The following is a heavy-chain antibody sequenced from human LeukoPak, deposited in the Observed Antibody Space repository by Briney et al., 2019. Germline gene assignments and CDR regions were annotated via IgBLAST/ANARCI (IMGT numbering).Heavy chain of an antibody. Sequence: SETLSLTCTVSGGSISSYYWSWIRQPPGKGLEWIGYIYYSGSTNYNPSLKSRVTISVDTSKNQFSLKLSSVTAADTAVYYCARDRGSSGWNDYWGQGTLVTVTS. CDR1: GGSISSYY. CDR2: IYYSGST. J-gene: IGHJ4*02. V-gene: IGHV4-59*01. D-gene: IGHD6-19*01. CDR3: ARDRGSSGWNDY.